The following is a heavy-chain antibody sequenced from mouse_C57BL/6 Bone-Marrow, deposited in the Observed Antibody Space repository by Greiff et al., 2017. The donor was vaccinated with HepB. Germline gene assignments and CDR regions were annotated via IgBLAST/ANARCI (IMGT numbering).Heavy chain of an antibody. J-gene: IGHJ4*01. CDR3: ASSNWDDYAMDN. V-gene: IGHV1-69*01. Sequence: QVQLQQPGAELVMPGASVKLSCKASGYTFTSYWMHWVKQRPGQGLEWIGEIDPSDSYTNYNQKFKGKSTLTVDKSSSTAYMQLSSLTSEDSAVYYCASSNWDDYAMDNWGQGTSVTVSS. D-gene: IGHD4-1*02. CDR1: GYTFTSYW. CDR2: IDPSDSYT.